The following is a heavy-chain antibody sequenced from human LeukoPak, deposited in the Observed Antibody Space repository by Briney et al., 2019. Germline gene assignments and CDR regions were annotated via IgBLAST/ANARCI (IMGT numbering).Heavy chain of an antibody. CDR1: GFTFSSYS. V-gene: IGHV3-23*01. J-gene: IGHJ4*02. D-gene: IGHD2-8*01. Sequence: GGSLMLFCSASGFTFSSYSMSWVRQSPGKGLEGVSVIGGSGGGTYHAHPVQGRFTISRDNSKHTLSLQMTSLRADDTAVYYCAKSSTNYVYYFDYWGQGTLVTVSS. CDR2: IGGSGGGT. CDR3: AKSSTNYVYYFDY.